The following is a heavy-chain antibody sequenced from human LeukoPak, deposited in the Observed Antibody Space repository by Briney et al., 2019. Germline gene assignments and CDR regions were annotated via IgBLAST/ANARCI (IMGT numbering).Heavy chain of an antibody. V-gene: IGHV3-23*01. Sequence: PGGSLRLSCAASGFTFSNYDMHWVRQAPGKGLEWVSAISGSGGSTYYADSVKGRFTISRDNSKNTLYLQMNSLRAEDTAVYYCAWGQNYYYYYMDVWGKGTTVTVSS. D-gene: IGHD3-16*01. CDR2: ISGSGGST. J-gene: IGHJ6*03. CDR3: AWGQNYYYYYMDV. CDR1: GFTFSNYD.